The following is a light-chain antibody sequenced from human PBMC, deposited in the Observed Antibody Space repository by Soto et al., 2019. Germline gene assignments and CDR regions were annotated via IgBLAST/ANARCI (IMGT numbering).Light chain of an antibody. J-gene: IGLJ1*01. V-gene: IGLV2-14*02. CDR3: SSYRSSTTFV. CDR1: SSNVGSYKL. Sequence: QSALTQPASVSGSPGQSITISCTGTSSNVGSYKLVSWYQQHPGKAPKLMIFEVNKRPSGVSNRFSGSKSGDTASLTISGLQAEDEADYYCSSYRSSTTFVFGTGTKLTVL. CDR2: EVN.